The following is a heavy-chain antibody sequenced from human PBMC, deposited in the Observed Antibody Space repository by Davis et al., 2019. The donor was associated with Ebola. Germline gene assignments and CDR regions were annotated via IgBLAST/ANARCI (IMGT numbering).Heavy chain of an antibody. CDR3: ARHHARSRSLVPFDI. Sequence: TLSLTCSVSGGPISSGDYYWSWIRQPPGKGLEWFGYSCYSQGTFYNPSLRSRVSVSLDTSKNQFSLMVTSVTAADTAVYYCARHHARSRSLVPFDIWGQGTMVTVSS. CDR2: SCYSQGT. CDR1: GGPISSGDYY. V-gene: IGHV4-30-4*01. D-gene: IGHD6-6*01. J-gene: IGHJ3*02.